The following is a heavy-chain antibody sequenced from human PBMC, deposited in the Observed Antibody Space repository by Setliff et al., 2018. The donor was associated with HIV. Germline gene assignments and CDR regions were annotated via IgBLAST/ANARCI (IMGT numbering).Heavy chain of an antibody. D-gene: IGHD1-26*01. J-gene: IGHJ4*02. CDR2: ISGSGGST. CDR3: ARGGGLLNNAGATDY. CDR1: GFTFSSYA. Sequence: PGGSLRLSCAASGFTFSSYAMRWVRQAPGKGLEWVSAISGSGGSTYYADSVKGRFTISRDNAKNSLYLHINSLRAEDTAGYYCARGGGLLNNAGATDYWGQGTLVAVSS. V-gene: IGHV3-23*01.